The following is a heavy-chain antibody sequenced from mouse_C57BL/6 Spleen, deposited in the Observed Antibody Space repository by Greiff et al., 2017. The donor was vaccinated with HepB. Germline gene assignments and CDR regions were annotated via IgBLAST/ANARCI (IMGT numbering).Heavy chain of an antibody. CDR3: ARDEYYGLYYFDY. V-gene: IGHV5-4*01. D-gene: IGHD1-1*01. CDR1: GFTFSSYA. Sequence: EVMLVESGGGLVKPGGSLKLSCAASGFTFSSYAMSWVRQTPEKRLEWVATISDGGSYTYYPDNVKGRFTISRDNAKNNLYLQMSHLKSEDTAMYYCARDEYYGLYYFDYWGQGTTLTVSS. J-gene: IGHJ2*01. CDR2: ISDGGSYT.